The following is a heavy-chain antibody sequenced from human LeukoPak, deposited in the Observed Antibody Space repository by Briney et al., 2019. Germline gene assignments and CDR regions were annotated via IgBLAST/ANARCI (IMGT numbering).Heavy chain of an antibody. CDR3: ARDGIGDHFWSLFDY. CDR2: ISGHNGNT. Sequence: ASVKVSCKTSGYTFISYGISWVRQAPGQGLEWMGWISGHNGNTNYEQKFQGRVTLTTDASTSTAHMELRSLRSDDTAVYYCARDGIGDHFWSLFDYWGQGALVTVSA. J-gene: IGHJ4*02. D-gene: IGHD3-3*02. CDR1: GYTFISYG. V-gene: IGHV1-18*01.